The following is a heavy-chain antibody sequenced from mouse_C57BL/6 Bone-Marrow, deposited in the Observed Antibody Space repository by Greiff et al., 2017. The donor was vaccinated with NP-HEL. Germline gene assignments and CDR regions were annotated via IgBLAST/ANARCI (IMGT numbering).Heavy chain of an antibody. CDR3: ARGGYGREKTYAMDY. CDR2: ISDGGSYT. D-gene: IGHD1-1*01. J-gene: IGHJ4*01. Sequence: EVMLVESGGGLVKPGGSLKLSCAASGFTFSSYAMSWVRQTPEKRLEWVATISDGGSYTYYPDNVKGRFTISRDNAKNNLYLQMSQLKSEDTAMYYCARGGYGREKTYAMDYWGQGTSVTVSS. V-gene: IGHV5-4*03. CDR1: GFTFSSYA.